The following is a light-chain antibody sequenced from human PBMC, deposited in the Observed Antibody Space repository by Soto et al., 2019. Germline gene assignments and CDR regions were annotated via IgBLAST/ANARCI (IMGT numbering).Light chain of an antibody. CDR3: QQSYSAPPT. CDR1: QSISTS. V-gene: IGKV1-39*01. J-gene: IGKJ1*01. CDR2: SAS. Sequence: DIPMTQSPSSLSASLGDRVTITCRASQSISTSLIWYQHKLGKAPNLLIYSASSLQSGVPSRFSGSGSGTDFTLTISSLQPEDFATYYCQQSYSAPPTFGQGTKVEI.